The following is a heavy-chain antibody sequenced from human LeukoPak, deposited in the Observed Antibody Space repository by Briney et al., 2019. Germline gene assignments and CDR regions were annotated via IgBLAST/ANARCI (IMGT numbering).Heavy chain of an antibody. J-gene: IGHJ4*02. CDR3: ARLTSGSSLGY. V-gene: IGHV1-2*04. D-gene: IGHD1-26*01. CDR1: GGTFSSYA. CDR2: INPNSGGT. Sequence: ASVKVSCKASGGTFSSYAISWVRQAPGQGLEWMGWINPNSGGTNYAQKFQGWVTMTRDTSISTAYMELSRLRSDDTAVYYCARLTSGSSLGYWGQGTLVTVSS.